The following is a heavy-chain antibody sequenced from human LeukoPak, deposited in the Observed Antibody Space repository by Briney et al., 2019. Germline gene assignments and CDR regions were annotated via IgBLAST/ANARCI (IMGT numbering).Heavy chain of an antibody. D-gene: IGHD3-10*01. CDR1: GGSISSSSHY. CDR3: ARRVDYGSGSYYQIDY. V-gene: IGHV4-39*01. Sequence: NPSETLSLTCTVSGGSISSSSHYWGWIRQPPGKGLEWIGSIYYSGTTYYNPSLKSRVTISVDTSTNQFSLELSSVTAADTAMYYCARRVDYGSGSYYQIDYWGQGTLVTVSS. CDR2: IYYSGTT. J-gene: IGHJ4*02.